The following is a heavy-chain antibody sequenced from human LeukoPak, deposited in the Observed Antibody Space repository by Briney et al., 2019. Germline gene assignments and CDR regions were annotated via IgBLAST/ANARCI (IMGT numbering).Heavy chain of an antibody. Sequence: GGSLRLSCAASGFTFSSYSMNWVRQAPGKGLEWVSSISSSSSYIYYADSVKGRFTISRDNAKNSLYLQMISLRAEDTAVYYCARRSNGPYSNYGLDVWGQGTTVTVSS. J-gene: IGHJ6*02. D-gene: IGHD4-17*01. CDR3: ARRSNGPYSNYGLDV. CDR2: ISSSSSYI. V-gene: IGHV3-21*04. CDR1: GFTFSSYS.